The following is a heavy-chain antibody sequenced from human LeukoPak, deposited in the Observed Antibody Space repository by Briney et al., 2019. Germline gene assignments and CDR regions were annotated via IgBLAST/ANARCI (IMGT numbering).Heavy chain of an antibody. V-gene: IGHV4-34*01. D-gene: IGHD1-26*01. CDR1: SGSFSGYY. Sequence: SETLSLTCAVYSGSFSGYYWSGIRQPPGKGLEWIGEINHRGSTNHNPSLKSRVTLSVDTSKHQFSLKLTSVTAADAAVYYCASSVGSTDYWGQGTLVTVSS. CDR2: INHRGST. J-gene: IGHJ4*02. CDR3: ASSVGSTDY.